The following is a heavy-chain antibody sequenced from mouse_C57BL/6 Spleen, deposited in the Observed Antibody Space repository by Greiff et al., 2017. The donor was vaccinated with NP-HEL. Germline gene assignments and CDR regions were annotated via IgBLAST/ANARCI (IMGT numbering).Heavy chain of an antibody. J-gene: IGHJ3*01. CDR2: IHPNSGST. V-gene: IGHV1-64*01. Sequence: QVQLQQPGAELVKPGASVKLSCKASGYPFTSYWLHWVKQRPGQGLEWIGMIHPNSGSTNYNEKCKSKATLTVDKSSSTAYMQLSSLTSEYSAVYYCARDGFAYWGQGTLVTVSA. CDR3: ARDGFAY. CDR1: GYPFTSYW.